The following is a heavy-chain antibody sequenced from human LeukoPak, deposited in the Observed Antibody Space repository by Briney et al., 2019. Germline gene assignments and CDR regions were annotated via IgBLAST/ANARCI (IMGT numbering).Heavy chain of an antibody. D-gene: IGHD3-3*01. V-gene: IGHV4-34*01. CDR2: INHSGST. Sequence: PSETLSLTCSVSGGSISNYSWSWIRQPPGKGLEWIGEINHSGSTNYNPSLKSRVTISVDTSKNQFSLKLSSVTAADTAVYYCARASWSGYRYYYYGMDVWGQGTTVTVSS. J-gene: IGHJ6*02. CDR1: GGSISNYS. CDR3: ARASWSGYRYYYYGMDV.